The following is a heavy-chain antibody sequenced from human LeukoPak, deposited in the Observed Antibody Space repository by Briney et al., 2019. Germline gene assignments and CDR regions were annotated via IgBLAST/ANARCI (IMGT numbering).Heavy chain of an antibody. J-gene: IGHJ5*02. CDR1: GDSFSGHY. CDR2: IYTAGTT. Sequence: SETLSLTCSVSGDSFSGHYWTWIRQTPGEGLQWIGYIYTAGTTKYNPSFKGRVTISIDMSQNQFSLTLDSVTAAVTAVYFCAKGRNWFGPWGQGTLVSVSS. CDR3: AKGRNWFGP. V-gene: IGHV4-4*08.